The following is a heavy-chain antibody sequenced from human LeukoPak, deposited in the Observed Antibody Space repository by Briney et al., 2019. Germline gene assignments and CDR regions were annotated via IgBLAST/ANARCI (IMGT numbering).Heavy chain of an antibody. CDR1: GYTFTSYY. CDR2: INPSGGST. Sequence: ASVKVSYKASGYTFTSYYMHWVRQAPGQGLEWMGIINPSGGSTSYTQKFQGRVTMTRDTSTSTVYMELSSLRSEDTAVYYCARDGSGSYSRRTGYYYYGMDVWGQGTTVTVSS. V-gene: IGHV1-46*01. D-gene: IGHD3-10*01. J-gene: IGHJ6*02. CDR3: ARDGSGSYSRRTGYYYYGMDV.